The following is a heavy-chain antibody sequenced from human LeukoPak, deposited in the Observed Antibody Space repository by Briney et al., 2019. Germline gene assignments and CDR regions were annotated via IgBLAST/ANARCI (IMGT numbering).Heavy chain of an antibody. CDR1: GYTFTSYD. CDR3: ARVSRYSSSRSLAY. V-gene: IGHV1-8*03. CDR2: MNPNSGNT. D-gene: IGHD6-6*01. J-gene: IGHJ4*02. Sequence: ASVKVSCKASGYTFTSYDINWVRQATGQWLEWMGWMNPNSGNTGYAQKFQGRVTITRNTSISTAYMELSSLRSEDTAVYYCARVSRYSSSRSLAYWGQGTLVTVSS.